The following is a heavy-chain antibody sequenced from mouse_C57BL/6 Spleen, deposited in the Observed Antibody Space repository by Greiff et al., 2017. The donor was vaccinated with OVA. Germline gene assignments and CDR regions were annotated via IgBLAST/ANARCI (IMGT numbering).Heavy chain of an antibody. Sequence: QVQLQQPGAELVKPGASVKLSCKASGYTFTSYWMHWVKQRPGQGPEWIGMIHPNSGSTNYNEKFKSKATLTVDKSSSTAYMQLSSLTSEDSAVYYCARSRAVDWYFDVWGTGTTVTVSS. V-gene: IGHV1-64*01. CDR3: ARSRAVDWYFDV. J-gene: IGHJ1*03. D-gene: IGHD1-1*01. CDR1: GYTFTSYW. CDR2: IHPNSGST.